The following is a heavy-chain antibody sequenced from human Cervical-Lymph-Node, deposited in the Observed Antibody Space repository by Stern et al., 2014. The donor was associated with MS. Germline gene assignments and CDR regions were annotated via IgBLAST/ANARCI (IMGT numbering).Heavy chain of an antibody. CDR3: ARHSVGVKDFDS. J-gene: IGHJ4*02. CDR1: GGSIRTFS. CDR2: VYYNGTT. V-gene: IGHV4-59*08. Sequence: QVQLQESGPGLVKPSETLSLTCTVSGGSIRTFSWSWIRQPPGRGLEWIGCVYYNGTTTHNPSRKSRVTMSVDTSKSQLSLRLHSVTAADTAVYYCARHSVGVKDFDSWGQGTLVTVSS. D-gene: IGHD4-23*01.